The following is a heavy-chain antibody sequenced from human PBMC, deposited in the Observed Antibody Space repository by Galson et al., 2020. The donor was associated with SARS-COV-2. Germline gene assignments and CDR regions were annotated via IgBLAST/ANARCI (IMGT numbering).Heavy chain of an antibody. V-gene: IGHV6-1*01. CDR3: ARSEAMVLYYYYGMDV. CDR1: GDSVSSNSAA. D-gene: IGHD5-18*01. CDR2: TYYRSKWYN. Sequence: SQTLSLTCAISGDSVSSNSAAWNWIRQSPSRGLEWLGRTYYRSKWYNDYAVSVKSRITINPDTSKNQFSLQLNSVTPEDTAVYYCARSEAMVLYYYYGMDVWGQGTTVTVSS. J-gene: IGHJ6*02.